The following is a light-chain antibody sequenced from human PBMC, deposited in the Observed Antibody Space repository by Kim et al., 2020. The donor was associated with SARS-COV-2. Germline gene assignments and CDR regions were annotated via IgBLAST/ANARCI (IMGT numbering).Light chain of an antibody. CDR1: QSISSY. J-gene: IGKJ3*01. V-gene: IGKV1-39*01. Sequence: ASVGYRVTITCRASQSISSYLNWYQQKPGKAPQLLIYAASSLQSEVPSRFSGSGSGTDFTLTISSLQPEDFATYYCQQSYSTPVTFGPWTKVDIK. CDR2: AAS. CDR3: QQSYSTPVT.